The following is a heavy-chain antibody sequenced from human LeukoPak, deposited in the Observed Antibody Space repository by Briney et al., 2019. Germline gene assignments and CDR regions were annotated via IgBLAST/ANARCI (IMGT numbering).Heavy chain of an antibody. CDR1: GFTVSANY. V-gene: IGHV3-66*02. Sequence: PGGSLRLSCAASGFTVSANYMSWVRQAPGMGLEWVSIIYSAGNTYYADSVKGRFTISRDNFKNTVDLQMDSLRAEDTAVYYCARGMVATGSWGQGTLVTVSS. CDR3: ARGMVATGS. J-gene: IGHJ5*02. D-gene: IGHD5-12*01. CDR2: IYSAGNT.